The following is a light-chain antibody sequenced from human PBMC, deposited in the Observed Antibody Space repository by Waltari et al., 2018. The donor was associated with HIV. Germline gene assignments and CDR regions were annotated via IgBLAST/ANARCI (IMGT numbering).Light chain of an antibody. CDR1: SSNIGSNI. Sequence: QSVLTQPPSASGTPGQRVSISCSGRSSNIGSNIVNWYQQLPGTAPKLLSYSNNPRPSAGPNRCSGSKSGTSASLAISGLQSEDEADYYCAAWDDSLNAWVFGGGTKLTVL. CDR2: SNN. J-gene: IGLJ3*02. V-gene: IGLV1-44*01. CDR3: AAWDDSLNAWV.